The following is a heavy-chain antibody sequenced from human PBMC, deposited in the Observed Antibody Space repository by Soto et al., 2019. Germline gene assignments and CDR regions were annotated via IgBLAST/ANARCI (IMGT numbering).Heavy chain of an antibody. CDR1: GFTFNTYG. Sequence: QVQLVESGGGVVQPGRTLRLSCAASGFTFNTYGMHWVRQAPGKGLEWVAVISFDEKIQYYADSVKGRFTISRDNSKNTMSLQMDSLRPEDTAVYYCAKVAERSMITFGGVIADWGQGTPVTVSS. V-gene: IGHV3-30*18. D-gene: IGHD3-16*02. CDR2: ISFDEKIQ. CDR3: AKVAERSMITFGGVIAD. J-gene: IGHJ4*02.